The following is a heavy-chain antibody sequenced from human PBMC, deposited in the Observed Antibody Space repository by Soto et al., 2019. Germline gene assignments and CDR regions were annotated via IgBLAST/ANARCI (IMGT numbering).Heavy chain of an antibody. V-gene: IGHV1-8*01. D-gene: IGHD3-16*01. CDR3: ARLRGSWFDP. CDR2: MNPNSGNT. Sequence: QVQLVQSGAEVKKPGASVKVSCKASGYTFTSYDINWVRQATGQGLEWMGWMNPNSGNTGYAQKFQXXVXMXXNTSISTAYMELSSLRSEDTAVYYCARLRGSWFDPWGQGTLVTVSS. J-gene: IGHJ5*02. CDR1: GYTFTSYD.